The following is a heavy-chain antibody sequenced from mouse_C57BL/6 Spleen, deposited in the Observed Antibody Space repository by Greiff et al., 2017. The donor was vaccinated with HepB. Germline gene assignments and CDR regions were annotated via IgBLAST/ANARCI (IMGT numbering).Heavy chain of an antibody. Sequence: QVHVKQSGAELVKPGASVKLSCKASGYTFTSYWMHWVKQRPGQGLEWIGMIHPNSGSTNYNEKFKSKATLTVDKSSSTAYMQLSSLTSEDSAVYYCARDWDGFAYWGQGTLVTVSA. CDR2: IHPNSGST. D-gene: IGHD4-1*01. CDR3: ARDWDGFAY. V-gene: IGHV1-64*01. CDR1: GYTFTSYW. J-gene: IGHJ3*01.